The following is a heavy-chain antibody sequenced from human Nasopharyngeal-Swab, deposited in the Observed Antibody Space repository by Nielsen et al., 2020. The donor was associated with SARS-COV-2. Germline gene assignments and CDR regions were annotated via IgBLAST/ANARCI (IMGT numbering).Heavy chain of an antibody. CDR1: GFTFSDYW. Sequence: GGSLRLSCGGSGFTFSDYWMSWVRQSPEKGLEWVANIKQDGTLKSYVDSVKGRFIISRDNAKNSLDLQMNSLRAEDTAVYYCARDLRAGSLWRDLTRYYYYGMDVWGQGTTVTVSS. J-gene: IGHJ6*02. V-gene: IGHV3-7*01. CDR3: ARDLRAGSLWRDLTRYYYYGMDV. CDR2: IKQDGTLK. D-gene: IGHD2-21*01.